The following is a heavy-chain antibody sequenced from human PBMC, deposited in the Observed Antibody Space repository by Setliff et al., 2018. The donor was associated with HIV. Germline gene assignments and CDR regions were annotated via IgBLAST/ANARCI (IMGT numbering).Heavy chain of an antibody. Sequence: SETLSLTCTVSGGSIKSSSYYWGWIRQPPGKGLEWIGSIYYSGNTYYNPSLKGRVTISVDTSRNQFSLRLSSVTAADTAVYYCARGTWIQLSALALFDYWGQGTLVTVSS. CDR3: ARGTWIQLSALALFDY. V-gene: IGHV4-39*07. CDR1: GGSIKSSSYY. CDR2: IYYSGNT. D-gene: IGHD5-18*01. J-gene: IGHJ4*02.